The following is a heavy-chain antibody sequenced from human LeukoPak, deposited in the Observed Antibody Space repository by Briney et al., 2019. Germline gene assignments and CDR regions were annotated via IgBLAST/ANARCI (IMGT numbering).Heavy chain of an antibody. V-gene: IGHV4-34*01. CDR2: INHSGST. D-gene: IGHD6-13*01. CDR1: GGSFSGYY. J-gene: IGHJ4*02. CDR3: ARDPAAAGTY. Sequence: PSETLSLTCAVYGGSFSGYYWSWIRQPPGKGLEWIGEINHSGSTNYNPSLKSRVTISVDTSKNQFSLMLSSVTAADTAVYYCARDPAAAGTYWGQGTLVTVSS.